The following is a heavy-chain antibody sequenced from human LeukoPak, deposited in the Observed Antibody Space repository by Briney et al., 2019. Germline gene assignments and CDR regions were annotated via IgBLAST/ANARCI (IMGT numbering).Heavy chain of an antibody. Sequence: QPGGSLRLSCAASGFTFSSYGMHWVRQAPGKGLEWVAVISYDGSNKYYADSVKGRFTISRDNSKNTLYLQMNSLRAEDTAVYYCARSAVVSPHFDYWGQGTLVTVSS. J-gene: IGHJ4*02. CDR1: GFTFSSYG. V-gene: IGHV3-30*03. CDR2: ISYDGSNK. D-gene: IGHD4-23*01. CDR3: ARSAVVSPHFDY.